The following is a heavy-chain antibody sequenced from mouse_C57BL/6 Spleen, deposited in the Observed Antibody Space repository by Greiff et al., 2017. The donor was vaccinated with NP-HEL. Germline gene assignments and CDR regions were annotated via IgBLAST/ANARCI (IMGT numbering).Heavy chain of an antibody. CDR3: AIYGGGDY. Sequence: QVQLQQPGAELVKPGASVKLSCKASGYTFTSYWMQWVKQRPGQGLEWIGEIDPSDRYTNYNQKFKGKATLSVDTSSRTAYMQLSSLTSEDSAVYYCAIYGGGDYWGQGTTLTVSS. V-gene: IGHV1-50*01. J-gene: IGHJ2*01. CDR2: IDPSDRYT. CDR1: GYTFTSYW. D-gene: IGHD1-1*02.